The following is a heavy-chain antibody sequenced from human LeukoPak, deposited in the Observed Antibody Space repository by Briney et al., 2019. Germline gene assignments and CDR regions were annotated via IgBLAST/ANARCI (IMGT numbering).Heavy chain of an antibody. CDR3: ARDRAGTALIWHHNYYYMDV. J-gene: IGHJ6*03. CDR2: IYHSGST. Sequence: SETLSLTCAVSGGSISSSNWWSWVRQPPGNGLEWIGEIYHSGSTNYNPSLKSRVTISVDKSKNQFSLKLSSVTAADTAVYYCARDRAGTALIWHHNYYYMDVWGKGTTVTVSS. D-gene: IGHD1-1*01. CDR1: GGSISSSNW. V-gene: IGHV4-4*02.